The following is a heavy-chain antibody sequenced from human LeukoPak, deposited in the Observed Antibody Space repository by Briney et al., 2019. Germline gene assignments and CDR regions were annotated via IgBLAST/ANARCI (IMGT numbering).Heavy chain of an antibody. V-gene: IGHV1-2*02. J-gene: IGHJ3*02. D-gene: IGHD3-22*01. CDR2: INPNSGGT. CDR1: GYTFTGYY. Sequence: ASAKVSCKASGYTFTGYYMHWVRQAPGQGLEWMGWINPNSGGTNYAQKFQGRVTMTRDTSISTVYMELSSLRSEDTAVYYCARERSSGYNDAFDIWGQGTMVTVSS. CDR3: ARERSSGYNDAFDI.